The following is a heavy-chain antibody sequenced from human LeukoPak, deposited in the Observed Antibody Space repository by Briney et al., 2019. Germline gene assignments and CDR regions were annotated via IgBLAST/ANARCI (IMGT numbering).Heavy chain of an antibody. D-gene: IGHD1-1*01. V-gene: IGHV4-59*01. CDR3: AREGAAGTNLNWFDP. CDR2: ISYSGST. Sequence: SETLSLTCTVSGGSISSYYLSWIRQPPGKGLEWIGYISYSGSTTFNPSLKGRVKISVDTSKNQFSLKLSSVTAAVTAVYYGAREGAAGTNLNWFDPWGQGTLVTVSS. CDR1: GGSISSYY. J-gene: IGHJ5*02.